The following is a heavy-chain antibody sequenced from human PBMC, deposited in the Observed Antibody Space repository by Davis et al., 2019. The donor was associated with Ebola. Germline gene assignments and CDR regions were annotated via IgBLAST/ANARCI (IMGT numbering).Heavy chain of an antibody. V-gene: IGHV7-4-1*02. CDR3: ARGGYYSY. J-gene: IGHJ4*02. Sequence: ASVTVSCKASGYTFTTYVINWVRQAPGQGLEWMGWINTNSGNPTYAQGLSGRFLFSLDTSVSTAYLQISSLKAEDTAVYYCARGGYYSYWGQGTLVTVSS. D-gene: IGHD3-3*01. CDR2: INTNSGNP. CDR1: GYTFTTYV.